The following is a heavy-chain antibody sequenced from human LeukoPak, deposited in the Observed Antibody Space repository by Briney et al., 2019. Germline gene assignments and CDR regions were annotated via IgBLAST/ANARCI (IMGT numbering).Heavy chain of an antibody. D-gene: IGHD2-21*02. V-gene: IGHV1-46*01. CDR3: ARDLGVVVTASTGYDY. CDR2: INPSGGST. CDR1: GYTFTSYY. Sequence: ASVKVSCKASGYTFTSYYMHWVRQAPGQGLEWMGIINPSGGSTSYAQKFQGRVTMTRDTSISTAYMELSRLRSDDTAVYYCARDLGVVVTASTGYDYWGQGTLVTVSS. J-gene: IGHJ4*02.